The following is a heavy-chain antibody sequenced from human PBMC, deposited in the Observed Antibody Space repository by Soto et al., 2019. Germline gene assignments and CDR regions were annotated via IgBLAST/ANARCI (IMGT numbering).Heavy chain of an antibody. CDR2: ISYAGSDK. CDR1: GFTFSSYG. J-gene: IGHJ4*02. V-gene: IGHV3-30*03. Sequence: QVQLVESGGGVVQPGRSLRLSCAASGFTFSSYGMHWVRQPPGKGLEWVALISYAGSDKYYADSVKGRFTISRDNSKNTLYLQMNSLRVEDTAVYYCGAGQYFSDYWGQGTLVTVSS. D-gene: IGHD6-13*01. CDR3: GAGQYFSDY.